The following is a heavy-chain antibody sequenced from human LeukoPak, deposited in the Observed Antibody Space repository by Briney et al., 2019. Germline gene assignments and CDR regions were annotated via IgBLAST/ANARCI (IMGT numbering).Heavy chain of an antibody. CDR1: GGTFDNYG. J-gene: IGHJ6*02. D-gene: IGHD4-17*01. V-gene: IGHV7-4-1*02. Sequence: ASVKVSCKASGGTFDNYGISWVRQAPGQGLEWMGWINTNTGHPTYAQGFTGRFVFSLDTSVSTAYLQISSLKAEDTAVYYCANGGLGDYVSPDYYYYGMDVWGQGTTVTASS. CDR2: INTNTGHP. CDR3: ANGGLGDYVSPDYYYYGMDV.